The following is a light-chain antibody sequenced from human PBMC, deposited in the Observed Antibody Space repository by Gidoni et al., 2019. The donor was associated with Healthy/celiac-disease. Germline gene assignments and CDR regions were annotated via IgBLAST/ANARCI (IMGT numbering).Light chain of an antibody. Sequence: EIVLTQSPCTLSLSPGERATLSCRASQRVSSSYLAWYQPKPGQAPRRLIYGASSRATGIPDRFSGSGSGTDFTLTISRLEPEDFAVYYCQQYGSSSWTFGQGTKVEIK. CDR1: QRVSSSY. CDR3: QQYGSSSWT. V-gene: IGKV3-20*01. J-gene: IGKJ1*01. CDR2: GAS.